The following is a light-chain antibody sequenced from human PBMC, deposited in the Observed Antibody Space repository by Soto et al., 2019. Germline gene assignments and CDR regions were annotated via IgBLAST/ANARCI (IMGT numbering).Light chain of an antibody. CDR1: SSDVGGYNY. CDR3: SSYTSSSTPYV. Sequence: QSVLTQPASVSGSPGRSITISCTGTSSDVGGYNYVSWYQQHPGKAPKPMIYDVSNRPSGVSNRFSGSKSGNTASLTISGLQAEDEADYYCSSYTSSSTPYVFGTGTKVTVL. CDR2: DVS. J-gene: IGLJ1*01. V-gene: IGLV2-14*01.